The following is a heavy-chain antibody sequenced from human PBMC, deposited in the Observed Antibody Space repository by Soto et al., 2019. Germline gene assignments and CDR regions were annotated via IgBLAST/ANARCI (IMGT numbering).Heavy chain of an antibody. Sequence: PGGSLRLSCAASGFTFSSYGMHWVRQAPGKGLEWVAVIWYDGSNKYYADSVKGRFTISRDNSKNTLYLQMNSLRAEDTAVYYCARDLTDDILTLDPWGQGTLVTVSS. CDR2: IWYDGSNK. CDR3: ARDLTDDILTLDP. D-gene: IGHD3-9*01. V-gene: IGHV3-33*01. J-gene: IGHJ5*02. CDR1: GFTFSSYG.